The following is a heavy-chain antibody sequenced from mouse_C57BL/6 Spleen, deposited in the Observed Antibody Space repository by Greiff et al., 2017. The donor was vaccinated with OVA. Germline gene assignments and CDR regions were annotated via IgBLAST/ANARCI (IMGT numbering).Heavy chain of an antibody. V-gene: IGHV5-9*01. D-gene: IGHD6-1*01. CDR1: GFTFSSYT. CDR3: ARGPLEYYAMDY. J-gene: IGHJ4*01. Sequence: EVKVVESGGGLVKPGGSLKLSCAASGFTFSSYTMSWVRQTPEKRLEWVATISGGGGNTYYPDSVKGRFTISRDNAKNTLYLQMSSLRSEDTALYYCARGPLEYYAMDYWGQGTSVTVSS. CDR2: ISGGGGNT.